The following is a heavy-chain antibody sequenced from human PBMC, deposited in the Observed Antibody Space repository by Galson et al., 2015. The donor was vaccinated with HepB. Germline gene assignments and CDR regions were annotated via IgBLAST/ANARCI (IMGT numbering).Heavy chain of an antibody. V-gene: IGHV4-39*01. Sequence: SETLSLTCTVSGGSISSSSYYWGWIRQPPGTGLEWIGSIYYSGSTYYNPSLKSRVTISVDTSKNQFSLKLSSVTAADTAVYYCARHLYSSSWYLDLELYWYFDLWGRGTLVTVSS. J-gene: IGHJ2*01. CDR1: GGSISSSSYY. CDR3: ARHLYSSSWYLDLELYWYFDL. CDR2: IYYSGST. D-gene: IGHD6-13*01.